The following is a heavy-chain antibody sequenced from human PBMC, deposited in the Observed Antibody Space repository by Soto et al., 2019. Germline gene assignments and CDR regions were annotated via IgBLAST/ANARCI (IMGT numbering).Heavy chain of an antibody. CDR3: ARHGAATVPTDY. D-gene: IGHD4-17*01. V-gene: IGHV4-39*01. CDR1: GGYISSSSYY. J-gene: IGHJ4*02. Sequence: PSETLSLTCTVSGGYISSSSYYWGWIRQPPGKGLEWIGCIYYSGTTYYNPSLKSRVTISVDTSKNQFSLRLSSVTAADTALYYCARHGAATVPTDYWGQGTLVTVSS. CDR2: IYYSGTT.